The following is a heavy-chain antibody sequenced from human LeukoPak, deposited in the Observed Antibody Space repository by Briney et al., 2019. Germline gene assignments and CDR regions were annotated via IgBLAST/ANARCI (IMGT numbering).Heavy chain of an antibody. V-gene: IGHV4-39*07. CDR2: IYYSGST. Sequence: NASETLSLTCTVSGGSISSSSYYWGWIRQPPGKGLEWIGSIYYSGSTYYNPSLKSRVTISVDMSKNQFSLKLSSVTAADTAVYYCARLRFGESPGLDYWGQGTLVTVSS. CDR1: GGSISSSSYY. J-gene: IGHJ4*02. CDR3: ARLRFGESPGLDY. D-gene: IGHD3-10*01.